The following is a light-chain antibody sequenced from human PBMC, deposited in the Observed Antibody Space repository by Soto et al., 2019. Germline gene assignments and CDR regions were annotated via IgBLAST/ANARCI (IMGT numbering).Light chain of an antibody. J-gene: IGLJ2*01. Sequence: QPVLTQPPSVSGAPGQRVTISCTGSSSNIGAGYDVHWYQQLPGTAPKLLIYGNSNRPSGVPDRFSGSKSGTSASLAITGLQAEDEADYYFQSYDSSLSGSKFGGGTKLTVL. V-gene: IGLV1-40*01. CDR3: QSYDSSLSGSK. CDR2: GNS. CDR1: SSNIGAGYD.